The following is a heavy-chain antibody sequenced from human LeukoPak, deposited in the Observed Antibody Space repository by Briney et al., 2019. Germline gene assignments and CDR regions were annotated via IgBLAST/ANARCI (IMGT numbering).Heavy chain of an antibody. CDR3: ARGRRIDTAMVTTWYFDL. V-gene: IGHV4-34*01. J-gene: IGHJ2*01. CDR2: INHSGST. CDR1: GGSFSGYY. Sequence: SSETLSLTCAVYGGSFSGYYWSWIRQPPGKGLEWIGEINHSGSTNYNPSLKSRVTISVDTSKNQFSLKLSSVTAADTAVYYCARGRRIDTAMVTTWYFDLWGRGTLVTVSS. D-gene: IGHD5-18*01.